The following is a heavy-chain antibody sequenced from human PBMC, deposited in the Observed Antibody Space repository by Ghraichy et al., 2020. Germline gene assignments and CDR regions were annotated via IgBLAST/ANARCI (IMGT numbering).Heavy chain of an antibody. CDR3: AREPHGTGFFDY. CDR1: GYTFTTYY. V-gene: IGHV1-46*01. CDR2: INPSDGTR. D-gene: IGHD1-7*01. J-gene: IGHJ4*02. Sequence: ASVKVPCKASGYTFTTYYMHWVRQAPGQGLEWMGVINPSDGTRNYAQNFQGRVTMTRDTSTSTVYMEVSSLRSEDTAVYYCAREPHGTGFFDYWGQGTLVTVPS.